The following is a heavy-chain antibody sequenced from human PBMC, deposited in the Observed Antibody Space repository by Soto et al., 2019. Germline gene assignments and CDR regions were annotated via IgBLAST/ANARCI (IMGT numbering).Heavy chain of an antibody. V-gene: IGHV3-15*07. CDR1: GFTFSNAW. CDR2: IKSKTDGGTI. Sequence: PGGSLRLSCAASGFTFSNAWMNWVRQAPGKGLEWVGRIKSKTDGGTIDYAAPVRDRFTISRDDSNNTLYLQMNSLKTEDTAVYYCSTDYNWNTDLDYWGQGTLVTVSS. CDR3: STDYNWNTDLDY. D-gene: IGHD1-20*01. J-gene: IGHJ4*02.